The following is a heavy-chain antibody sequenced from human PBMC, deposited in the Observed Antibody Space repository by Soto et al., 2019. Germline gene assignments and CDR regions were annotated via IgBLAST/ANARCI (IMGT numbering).Heavy chain of an antibody. CDR2: ISSSSSYI. CDR1: GFTFSSYS. CDR3: AESSGWSYWYFDL. Sequence: EVQLVESGGGLVKPGGSLRLSCAASGFTFSSYSMNWVRQAPGKGLEWVSSISSSSSYIYYADSVKGRFTISRDNAKNSLYLQMNSLRAEETAVYYWAESSGWSYWYFDLWGRGTLVTVSS. D-gene: IGHD6-19*01. J-gene: IGHJ2*01. V-gene: IGHV3-21*01.